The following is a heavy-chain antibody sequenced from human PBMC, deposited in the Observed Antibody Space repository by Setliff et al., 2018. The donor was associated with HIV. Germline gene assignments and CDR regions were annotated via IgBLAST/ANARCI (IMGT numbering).Heavy chain of an antibody. CDR3: ARHATCSGGSCYGRGVDY. D-gene: IGHD2-15*01. J-gene: IGHJ4*02. Sequence: PGESLKISCKGSGNSFTKFWIGWVRQMPGKGLEWMGIIYIGDSDTRYSPSFQGQVTISADKSISTAYLQWSSLKASDTAMYYCARHATCSGGSCYGRGVDYWGQGTLVTVS. CDR1: GNSFTKFW. CDR2: IYIGDSDT. V-gene: IGHV5-51*01.